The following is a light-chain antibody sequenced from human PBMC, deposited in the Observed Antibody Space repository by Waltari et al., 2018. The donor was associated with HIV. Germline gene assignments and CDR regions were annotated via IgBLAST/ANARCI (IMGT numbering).Light chain of an antibody. CDR2: ENN. J-gene: IGLJ3*02. CDR3: QSYDSNNQGV. V-gene: IGLV6-57*02. CDR1: SGSLAGNY. Sequence: NFMLTQPHSVSESPGKTVILSCTDSSGSLAGNYVQWFQQRPGSAPTTVIYENNQRPSGVPDRFSGSIDTSSNSASLTISGLKTDDEADYYCQSYDSNNQGVIGGGTKLTVL.